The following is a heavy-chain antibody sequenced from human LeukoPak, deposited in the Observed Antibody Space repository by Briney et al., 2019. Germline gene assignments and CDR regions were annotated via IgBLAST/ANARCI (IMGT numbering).Heavy chain of an antibody. CDR1: GFTLRMYD. V-gene: IGHV3-13*01. Sequence: GGSLRLSCVASGFTLRMYDVHWVRLPAGEGLEWVSGFGTAGDTYDPDSVRGRFTISRENGKNSFYLQMNNLRVGDTAVYYCARGAYNGDNWHFDLWGRGTLVTVSS. CDR3: ARGAYNGDNWHFDL. D-gene: IGHD2-21*02. CDR2: FGTAGDT. J-gene: IGHJ2*01.